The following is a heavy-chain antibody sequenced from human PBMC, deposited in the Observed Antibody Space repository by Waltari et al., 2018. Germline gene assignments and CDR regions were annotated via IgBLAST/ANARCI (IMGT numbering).Heavy chain of an antibody. CDR3: ARDTRSGYYGGVDY. Sequence: QVQLQESGPGLVKPSETLSLTCAVSGYSISSGYYWGWIRQPPGKGLEWIGSIYHSGSTYYNPSLKSRVTISVDTSKNQFSLKLSSVTAADTAVYYCARDTRSGYYGGVDYWGQGTLVTVSS. CDR1: GYSISSGYY. D-gene: IGHD3-22*01. J-gene: IGHJ4*02. V-gene: IGHV4-38-2*02. CDR2: IYHSGST.